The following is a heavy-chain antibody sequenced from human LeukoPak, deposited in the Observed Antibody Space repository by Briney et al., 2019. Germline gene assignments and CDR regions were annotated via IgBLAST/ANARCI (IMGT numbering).Heavy chain of an antibody. V-gene: IGHV4-39*01. CDR3: ATGSGRTHATYYFDF. CDR2: IYDSGST. CDR1: GGSIRSSYYY. Sequence: SETLSLTCTVSGGSIRSSYYYWGWIRQPPGKGLEWIGSIYDSGSTYYNPSLKSRVTISVDTSKNQFSLQLNSMTPDDSAIYYCATGSGRTHATYYFDFWAQGTLVTVSS. J-gene: IGHJ4*02. D-gene: IGHD6-25*01.